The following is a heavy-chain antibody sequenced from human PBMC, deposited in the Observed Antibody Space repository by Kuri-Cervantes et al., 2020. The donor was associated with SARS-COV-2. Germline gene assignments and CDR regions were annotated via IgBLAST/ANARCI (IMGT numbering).Heavy chain of an antibody. D-gene: IGHD4-17*01. CDR3: ARVSAYGDYVTVDY. CDR2: INPNSGGT. Sequence: ASVKVSCKASGYTFTSYYMHWVRQAPGQGLEWMGWINPNSGGTNYAQKFQGRVTMTRDTSISTAYMELSRLRSDDTAVYYCARVSAYGDYVTVDYWGQGTLVTVSS. J-gene: IGHJ4*02. CDR1: GYTFTSYY. V-gene: IGHV1-2*02.